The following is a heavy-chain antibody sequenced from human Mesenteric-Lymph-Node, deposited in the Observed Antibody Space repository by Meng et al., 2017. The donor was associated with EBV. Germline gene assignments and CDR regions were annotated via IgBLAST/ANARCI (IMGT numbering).Heavy chain of an antibody. CDR2: IDPTGNT. V-gene: IGHV4-4*02. Sequence: QAQLQGAGPGLVKPSGTLSLTCAVSNASISSSDWWRWVRQSPGKGLEWIGEIDPTGNTKYIPSLKSRVTISLDTSRNQLSLKLTSVTAADTAVYYCSIWDTGALQNYWGPGTLVTVSS. CDR3: SIWDTGALQNY. CDR1: NASISSSDW. D-gene: IGHD5-18*01. J-gene: IGHJ4*02.